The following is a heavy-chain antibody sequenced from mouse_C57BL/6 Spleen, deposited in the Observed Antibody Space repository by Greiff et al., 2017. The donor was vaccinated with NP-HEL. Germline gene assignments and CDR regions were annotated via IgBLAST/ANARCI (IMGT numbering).Heavy chain of an antibody. J-gene: IGHJ1*03. CDR2: IDPETGGT. CDR1: GYTFTDYE. Sequence: QVQLQQSGAELVRPGASVTLSCKASGYTFTDYEMHWVKQTPVHGLEWIGAIDPETGGTAYNQKFKGKAILTADKSSSTAYMELRSLTSEDSAVYYCTREGIYYGSSYWYFDVWGTGTTVTVSS. V-gene: IGHV1-15*01. CDR3: TREGIYYGSSYWYFDV. D-gene: IGHD1-1*01.